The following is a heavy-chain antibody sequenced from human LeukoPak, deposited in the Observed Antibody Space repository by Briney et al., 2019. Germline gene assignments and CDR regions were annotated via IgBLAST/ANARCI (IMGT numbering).Heavy chain of an antibody. D-gene: IGHD2-15*01. CDR2: INPNSGGT. J-gene: IGHJ6*03. Sequence: GSSVKVSCKASGYTFTGYYMHWVRQAPGQGLEWMGRINPNSGGTNYAQKFQGRVTMTRDTSISTAYMELSRLRSDDTAVYYCARTLYCSGGSCRGGVSHYYYYMDVWGKGTTVTVSS. CDR1: GYTFTGYY. CDR3: ARTLYCSGGSCRGGVSHYYYYMDV. V-gene: IGHV1-2*06.